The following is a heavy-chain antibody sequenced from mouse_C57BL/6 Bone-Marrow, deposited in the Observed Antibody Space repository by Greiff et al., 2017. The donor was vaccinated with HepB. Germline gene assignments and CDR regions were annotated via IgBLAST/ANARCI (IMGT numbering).Heavy chain of an antibody. CDR1: GFTFSDFY. CDR2: SRNKANDYTT. J-gene: IGHJ4*01. D-gene: IGHD2-12*01. V-gene: IGHV7-1*01. CDR3: ARDAKSNDEDYAMDY. Sequence: EVKLMESGGGLVQSGRSLRLSCATSGFTFSDFYMEWVRQAPGKGLEWIAASRNKANDYTTEYSASVKGRFIVYRDTSQSILYLQMNALRAEDTAIYYCARDAKSNDEDYAMDYWGQGTSVTVSS.